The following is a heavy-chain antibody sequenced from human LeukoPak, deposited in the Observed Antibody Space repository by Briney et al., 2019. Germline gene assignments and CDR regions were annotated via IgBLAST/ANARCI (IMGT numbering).Heavy chain of an antibody. D-gene: IGHD6-13*01. CDR1: GGSISSYY. Sequence: KTSETLSLTCTVSGGSISSYYWSWIRQPPGKGLEWIGYIYYSGSTNYNPSLKSRVTISVDTSKNQFSLKLSSVTAADTAVYYCARHGLAGTWAIDYWGQGTLVTVSS. CDR3: ARHGLAGTWAIDY. V-gene: IGHV4-59*08. J-gene: IGHJ4*02. CDR2: IYYSGST.